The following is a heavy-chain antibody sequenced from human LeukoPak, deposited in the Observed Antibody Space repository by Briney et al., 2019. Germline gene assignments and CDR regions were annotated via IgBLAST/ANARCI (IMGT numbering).Heavy chain of an antibody. Sequence: PGGSLRLSCAASGFTFSSYWMSWVRQAPGKGLEWVANIKQDGSEKYYVDSVKGRFTISRDNAKNSLYLQMNSLRAEDTAVYYCAREGQLYGDYGSYCYYGMDVWGQGTTVTVSS. J-gene: IGHJ6*02. CDR1: GFTFSSYW. CDR2: IKQDGSEK. D-gene: IGHD4-17*01. CDR3: AREGQLYGDYGSYCYYGMDV. V-gene: IGHV3-7*01.